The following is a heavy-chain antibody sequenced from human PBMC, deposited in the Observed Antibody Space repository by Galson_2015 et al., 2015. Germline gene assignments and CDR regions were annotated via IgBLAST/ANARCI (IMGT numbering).Heavy chain of an antibody. CDR1: GFTFDDYG. J-gene: IGHJ4*02. CDR3: ARGGYSSSWYYFDY. Sequence: SLRLSCAASGFTFDDYGMSWVRQAPGKGLEWVSGINWNGGSTGYADSVKGRFTISRDNAKNSLYLQMNSLRAEDTALYHCARGGYSSSWYYFDYWGQGTLVTVSS. D-gene: IGHD6-13*01. CDR2: INWNGGST. V-gene: IGHV3-20*01.